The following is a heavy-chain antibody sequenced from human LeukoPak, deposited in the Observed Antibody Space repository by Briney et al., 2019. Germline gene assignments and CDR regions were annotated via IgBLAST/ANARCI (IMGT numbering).Heavy chain of an antibody. CDR2: ISSSSSYI. CDR1: GFTFSSYS. D-gene: IGHD2-2*01. CDR3: AREDCSSTSCYVGP. J-gene: IGHJ5*02. Sequence: PGGSLRLSCAASGFTFSSYSMNWVRQAPGKGLEWVSSISSSSSYIYYADSVKGRFTISRDNAKNSLYLQMNSLRAEDTAVYYCAREDCSSTSCYVGPWGQGTLVTVSS. V-gene: IGHV3-21*01.